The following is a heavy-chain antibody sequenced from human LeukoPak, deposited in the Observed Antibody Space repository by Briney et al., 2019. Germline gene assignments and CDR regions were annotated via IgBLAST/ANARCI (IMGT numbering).Heavy chain of an antibody. CDR3: ARKTSGRSDY. J-gene: IGHJ4*02. Sequence: GGSLRLSCAASGFTFSSCWMSWVRQAPGKGLEWVANIKEDGSEKYYVDSVKGRFTISRDNAKNSLYLQMNSLRAEDAAVYYCARKTSGRSDYWGQGTLVTVSS. V-gene: IGHV3-7*01. D-gene: IGHD6-19*01. CDR2: IKEDGSEK. CDR1: GFTFSSCW.